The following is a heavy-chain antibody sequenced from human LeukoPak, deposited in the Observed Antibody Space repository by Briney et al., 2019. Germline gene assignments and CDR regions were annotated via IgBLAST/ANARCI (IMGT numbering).Heavy chain of an antibody. D-gene: IGHD3-22*01. Sequence: PSETLSLTCAVYGGSFSGYYWSWIRQPPGKGLEWIGEINHSGSTNYNPSLKSRVTISVDTSKNQFSLKLSSVTAADTAVYYCARRVPAPKKYYYDRVGQFDPWGQGTLVTVSS. J-gene: IGHJ5*02. V-gene: IGHV4-34*01. CDR1: GGSFSGYY. CDR2: INHSGST. CDR3: ARRVPAPKKYYYDRVGQFDP.